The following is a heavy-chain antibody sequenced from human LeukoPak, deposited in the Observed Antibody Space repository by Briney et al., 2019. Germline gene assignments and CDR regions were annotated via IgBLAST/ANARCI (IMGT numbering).Heavy chain of an antibody. J-gene: IGHJ6*03. D-gene: IGHD2-21*02. V-gene: IGHV4-34*01. CDR3: ARGAFCGGDCYSGGNYYYYYMDV. CDR2: INHSGST. Sequence: SETLSLTCAVYGGSFSGYYWSWIRQPPGKGLEWIGEINHSGSTNYNPSLKSRVTISVGTSKNQFSLKLSSVTAADTAVYYCARGAFCGGDCYSGGNYYYYYMDVWGKGTTATVSS. CDR1: GGSFSGYY.